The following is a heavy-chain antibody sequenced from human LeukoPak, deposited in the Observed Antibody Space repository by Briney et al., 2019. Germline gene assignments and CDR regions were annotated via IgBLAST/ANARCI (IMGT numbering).Heavy chain of an antibody. V-gene: IGHV4-39*07. CDR2: IYYSGST. CDR1: GGSISSSSYY. CDR3: ARGRLGYSSSWYRLGNWFDP. Sequence: RSSETLSLTCTVSGGSISSSSYYWGWIRQPPGKGLEWIGSIYYSGSTYYNPSLKSRVTISVDTSKNQFSLKLSSVTAADTAVYYCARGRLGYSSSWYRLGNWFDPWGQGTLVTVSS. J-gene: IGHJ5*02. D-gene: IGHD6-13*01.